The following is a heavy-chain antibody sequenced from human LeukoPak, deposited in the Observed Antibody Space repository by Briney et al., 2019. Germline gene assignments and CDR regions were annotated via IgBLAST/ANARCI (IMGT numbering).Heavy chain of an antibody. J-gene: IGHJ5*02. V-gene: IGHV1-46*01. Sequence: ASVKVSCKASGYAFTNYYIHWVRQAPGQGLEWMGIINPNNGRTSHAQRFQGRVTITRDTSTRTVYMELSSLRSEDTAIYYCARDPPHLLTNYRSFDPWGQGTLVTVSS. CDR3: ARDPPHLLTNYRSFDP. CDR2: INPNNGRT. D-gene: IGHD3-9*01. CDR1: GYAFTNYY.